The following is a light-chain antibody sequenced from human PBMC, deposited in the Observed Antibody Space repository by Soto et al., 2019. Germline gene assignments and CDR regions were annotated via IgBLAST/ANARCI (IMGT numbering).Light chain of an antibody. V-gene: IGKV3-15*01. J-gene: IGKJ1*01. Sequence: EKEMRQSPATLSGNKGERVTLSCRTSQPVYTHLAWYQQKPGQAPRLLIYSASTRATGIPARFSGSGFGTEFTLTISSLQSEDFAVYYCQQYNNWPETFGQGTKVDIK. CDR1: QPVYTH. CDR3: QQYNNWPET. CDR2: SAS.